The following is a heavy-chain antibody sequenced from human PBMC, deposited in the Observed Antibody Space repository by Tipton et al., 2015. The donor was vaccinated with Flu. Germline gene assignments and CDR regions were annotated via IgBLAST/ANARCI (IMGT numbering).Heavy chain of an antibody. CDR2: LYVDGSM. J-gene: IGHJ4*02. CDR3: ASEGAKGY. Sequence: TLSLTCTVSGGSFSSGSDYCTWIRQPAGKGLEWIGRLYVDGSMYYNPSFKSRVTMSMDTPRNQFSLKLRSVTAADTAVYYCASEGAKGYWGQGTLVTVSS. D-gene: IGHD3-16*01. V-gene: IGHV4-61*02. CDR1: GGSFSSGSDY.